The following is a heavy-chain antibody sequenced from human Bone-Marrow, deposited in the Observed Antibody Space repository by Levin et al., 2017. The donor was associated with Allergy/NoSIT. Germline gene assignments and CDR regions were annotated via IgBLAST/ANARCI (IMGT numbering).Heavy chain of an antibody. Sequence: HGESLKISCAASYFSFSSYEMTWVRQAPGKGLEWVSHINPSGTTMYYADSVKGRFTISRDNAKNSLYLEMNSLRAEDTAVYYCARDSLLAGDKVDYWGQGTLVTVSS. V-gene: IGHV3-48*03. CDR1: YFSFSSYE. CDR2: INPSGTTM. D-gene: IGHD4-17*01. CDR3: ARDSLLAGDKVDY. J-gene: IGHJ4*02.